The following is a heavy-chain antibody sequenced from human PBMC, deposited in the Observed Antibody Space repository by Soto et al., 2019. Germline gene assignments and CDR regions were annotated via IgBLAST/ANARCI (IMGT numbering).Heavy chain of an antibody. Sequence: QVQLAESGGGVVQPGRSLTITCAASGFTLGTYDMHWVRQAPGKGLEWVAVISNDGGDKYYSDSVMGRFTISSDNSKNTLFLQMNRLRAAATAVYFCAQEFFDSSSFCPSLDALDSWGQGTVVTVSS. V-gene: IGHV3-30*18. CDR3: AQEFFDSSSFCPSLDALDS. CDR1: GFTLGTYD. CDR2: ISNDGGDK. D-gene: IGHD3-22*01. J-gene: IGHJ3*02.